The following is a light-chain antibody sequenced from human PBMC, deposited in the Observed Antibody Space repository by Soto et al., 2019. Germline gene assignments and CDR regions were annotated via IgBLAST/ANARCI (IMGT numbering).Light chain of an antibody. V-gene: IGLV2-14*01. CDR2: DVS. CDR1: SSDVGGYNY. CDR3: SSYTSSSTPLYV. Sequence: QSALTQAASGSGPAGRSITISCTGTSSDVGGYNYVSWYQQHPGKAPKLMIYDVSNRPSGVSNRFSGSKSGNTASLTISGLQAEDEADYYCSSYTSSSTPLYVFGTGTKVTVL. J-gene: IGLJ1*01.